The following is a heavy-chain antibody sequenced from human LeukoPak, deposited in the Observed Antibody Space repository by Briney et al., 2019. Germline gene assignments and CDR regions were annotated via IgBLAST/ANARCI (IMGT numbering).Heavy chain of an antibody. Sequence: EASVKVSCKATSRISWVRQAPGQGLEWMGWIGTYGGDTYYAQKIQGRIAVTTDTSTSTVYMELRSLRSDDTAVYYCARDLWNFYDDSGYNVDFDSWGQGTLVTVSS. V-gene: IGHV1-18*01. CDR1: TSR. CDR3: ARDLWNFYDDSGYNVDFDS. J-gene: IGHJ5*01. D-gene: IGHD3-22*01. CDR2: IGTYGGDT.